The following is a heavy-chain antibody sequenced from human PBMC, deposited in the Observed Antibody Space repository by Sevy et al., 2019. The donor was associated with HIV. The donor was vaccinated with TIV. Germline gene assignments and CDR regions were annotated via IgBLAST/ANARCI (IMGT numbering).Heavy chain of an antibody. J-gene: IGHJ6*02. D-gene: IGHD3-10*01. CDR1: GGSISSSNW. CDR3: ARAPGGSGSYDYYYGMDV. V-gene: IGHV4-4*02. CDR2: IYHSGST. Sequence: SETLSLTCAVSGGSISSSNWWSWVRQPPGKELEWIGEIYHSGSTKYNPSLKSRVTISVDKSTNQFSLKLSSVTAADTAVYYCARAPGGSGSYDYYYGMDVWGQGTTVTVS.